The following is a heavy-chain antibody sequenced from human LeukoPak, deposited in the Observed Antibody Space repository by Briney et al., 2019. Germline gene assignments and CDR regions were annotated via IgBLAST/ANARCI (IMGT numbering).Heavy chain of an antibody. D-gene: IGHD3-10*01. CDR1: GFTFSRYW. J-gene: IGHJ6*02. CDR3: AKLRTSGSGSYPYGMDV. Sequence: PGGSLRLSCAASGFTFSRYWMSWVRQAPGKGLQWVANIKQDGSEKYYVDFVKGRFTVSRDNAKDLLYLQMNSLGAEDTAVYYCAKLRTSGSGSYPYGMDVWGQGTTVTVSS. V-gene: IGHV3-7*03. CDR2: IKQDGSEK.